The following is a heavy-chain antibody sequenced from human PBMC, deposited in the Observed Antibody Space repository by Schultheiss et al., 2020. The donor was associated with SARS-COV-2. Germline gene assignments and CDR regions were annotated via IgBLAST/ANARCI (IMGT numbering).Heavy chain of an antibody. CDR2: IDTAART. V-gene: IGHV3-13*01. Sequence: GGSLRLSCAASGFTFSHSDIHWFRQGTGKGLDWVSTIDTAARTYYADSVKGRFTISGDSAKNSVYLQMNSLAVGDTAVYYCARSPIHNYHMDVWGTGTTVTVSS. CDR3: ARSPIHNYHMDV. J-gene: IGHJ6*03. CDR1: GFTFSHSD.